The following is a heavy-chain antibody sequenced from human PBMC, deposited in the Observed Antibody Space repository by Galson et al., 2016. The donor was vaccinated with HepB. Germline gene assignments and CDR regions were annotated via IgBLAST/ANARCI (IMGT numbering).Heavy chain of an antibody. D-gene: IGHD3-3*01. V-gene: IGHV3-11*01. CDR1: GFTFSDYY. CDR3: ARGKSHKSNSYDGMDV. Sequence: SLRLSCAASGFTFSDYYMNWIRQAPGKGLEWVSYISSSSTTMYYADSVAGRFTISRDNSKRSLHLQMNSLRVEDTAVYYCARGKSHKSNSYDGMDVWGQGTTVTVSS. CDR2: ISSSSTTM. J-gene: IGHJ6*02.